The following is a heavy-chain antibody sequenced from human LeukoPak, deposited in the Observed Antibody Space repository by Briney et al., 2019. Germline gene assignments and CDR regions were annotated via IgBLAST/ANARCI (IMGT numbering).Heavy chain of an antibody. V-gene: IGHV3-21*01. Sequence: GGSLRLSCAASGFTFSDYSMNWVRQAPGKGLEWVSSIRSSGSYIYYAGSVKGRFTVSRDNARNSLYLHMNSLRAEDTAVYYCARAARLYYYYMDVWGKGTTVTVSS. CDR1: GFTFSDYS. D-gene: IGHD6-6*01. CDR3: ARAARLYYYYMDV. J-gene: IGHJ6*03. CDR2: IRSSGSYI.